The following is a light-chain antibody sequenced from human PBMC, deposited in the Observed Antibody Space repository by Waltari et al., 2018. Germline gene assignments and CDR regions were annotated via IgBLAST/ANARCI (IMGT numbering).Light chain of an antibody. V-gene: IGLV2-23*01. CDR2: EGS. CDR3: CAYAGSWV. CDR1: SRDVGRLNL. J-gene: IGLJ3*02. Sequence: QSALTHPPTVSGSPGQSITIPCTGTSRDVGRLNLVSWYQQHPGKAPKLMSYEGSKRPSGVSNRFSGSKSGNTASLTISGLQAEDEADYYCCAYAGSWVFGGGTKLTVL.